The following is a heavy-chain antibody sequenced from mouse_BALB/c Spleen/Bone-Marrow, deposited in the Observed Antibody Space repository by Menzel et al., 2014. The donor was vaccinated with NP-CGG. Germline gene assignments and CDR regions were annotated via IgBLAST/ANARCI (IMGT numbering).Heavy chain of an antibody. J-gene: IGHJ4*01. CDR1: GYTLTDYY. V-gene: IGHV1-84*02. CDR3: ARWHWGAMDY. Sequence: VQLVESGPELVKPGASVKISCKASGYTLTDYYINWVKQKPGQGLEWIGWIYPGSGNTKYNEKFKGKATLTVDTSSSTAYMQLSSLTSEDTAVYFCARWHWGAMDYWGQGTSVTVSS. CDR2: IYPGSGNT.